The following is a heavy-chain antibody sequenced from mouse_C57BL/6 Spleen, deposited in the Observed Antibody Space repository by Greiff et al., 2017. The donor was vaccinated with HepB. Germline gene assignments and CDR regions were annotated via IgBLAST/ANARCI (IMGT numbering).Heavy chain of an antibody. CDR3: ARWSTMVTNYFDY. J-gene: IGHJ2*01. V-gene: IGHV7-3*01. CDR1: GFTFTDYY. Sequence: EVMLVESGGGLVQPGGSLSLSCAASGFTFTDYYMSWVRQPPGKALEWLGFIRNKANGYTTEYSASVKGRFTISRDNSQSILYLQMNALRAEDSATYYCARWSTMVTNYFDYWGQGTTLTVSS. CDR2: IRNKANGYTT. D-gene: IGHD2-2*01.